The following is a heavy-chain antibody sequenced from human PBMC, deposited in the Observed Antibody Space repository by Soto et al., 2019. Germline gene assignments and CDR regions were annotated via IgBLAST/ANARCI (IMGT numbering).Heavy chain of an antibody. CDR2: ISSNGGST. V-gene: IGHV3-64*01. CDR3: ARSPRVEYDYGDYGDNDAFDI. D-gene: IGHD4-17*01. CDR1: GFTFSSYA. Sequence: HPGGSLRLSCAASGFTFSSYAMHWVRQAPGKGLEYVSAISSNGGSTYYANSVEGRFTISRDNSKNTLYLQMGSLRAEDMAVYYCARSPRVEYDYGDYGDNDAFDIWGQGTMVTVSS. J-gene: IGHJ3*02.